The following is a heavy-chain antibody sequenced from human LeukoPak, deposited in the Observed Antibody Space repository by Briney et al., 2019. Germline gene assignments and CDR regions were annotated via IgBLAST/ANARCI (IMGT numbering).Heavy chain of an antibody. Sequence: SETLSLTCAVYGGSFSGYYWSWIRQPPGKGLEWIGEINHSGSTNYNPSLKSRVTISVDTSKNQFSLKLSSVTAADTAVYYCARGATVTTEGFDYWGQGTLVTVSS. CDR3: ARGATVTTEGFDY. CDR2: INHSGST. V-gene: IGHV4-34*01. J-gene: IGHJ4*02. CDR1: GGSFSGYY. D-gene: IGHD4-17*01.